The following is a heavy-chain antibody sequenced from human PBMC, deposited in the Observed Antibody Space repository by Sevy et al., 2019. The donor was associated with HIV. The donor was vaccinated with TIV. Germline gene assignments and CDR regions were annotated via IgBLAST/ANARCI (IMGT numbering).Heavy chain of an antibody. Sequence: GGSLRLSCEASGFTFSNNWMSWVRQAPGRGLEWVANIKPDGGEKYYVDSVKGRFTISRDNTKNSLYLQMNSLRAEDTALYFCTRDDTDKPRRYWGQGTLVTVSS. V-gene: IGHV3-7*03. J-gene: IGHJ4*02. CDR1: GFTFSNNW. CDR2: IKPDGGEK. CDR3: TRDDTDKPRRY.